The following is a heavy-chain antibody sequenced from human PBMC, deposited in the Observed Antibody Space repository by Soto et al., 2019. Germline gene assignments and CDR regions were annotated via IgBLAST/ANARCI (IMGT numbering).Heavy chain of an antibody. V-gene: IGHV3-48*03. Sequence: GGSLRLSCAASGFTFSSYEMNWVRQAPGKGLEWVSYISYSGSTIYYADSVKGRFTISRDNAKNSLYLQMNSLGAEDTAVYYCARDYCDGSHYYPAGCDYWGQGTLVTVSS. D-gene: IGHD3-22*01. CDR2: ISYSGSTI. CDR3: ARDYCDGSHYYPAGCDY. J-gene: IGHJ4*02. CDR1: GFTFSSYE.